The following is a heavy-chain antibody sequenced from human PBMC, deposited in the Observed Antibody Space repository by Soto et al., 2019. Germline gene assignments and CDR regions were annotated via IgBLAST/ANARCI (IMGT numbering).Heavy chain of an antibody. D-gene: IGHD2-15*01. Sequence: GASVKVSCKASGYTFTSYGISWVRQAPGQGLEWMGWISAYNGNTNYAQKLQGRVTMTTDTSTSTAYMELRSLRSDDTAVYYCARIGYCSAGSCYPGYCYYGMDVWGQGTTVTVSS. CDR3: ARIGYCSAGSCYPGYCYYGMDV. J-gene: IGHJ6*02. V-gene: IGHV1-18*01. CDR1: GYTFTSYG. CDR2: ISAYNGNT.